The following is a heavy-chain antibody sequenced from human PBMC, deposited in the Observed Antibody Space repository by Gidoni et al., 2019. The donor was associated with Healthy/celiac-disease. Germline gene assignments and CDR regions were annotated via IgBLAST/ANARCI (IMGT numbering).Heavy chain of an antibody. CDR2: IIPIFCTE. Sequence: QVQLVQSGAEVKKPGSSVKVSCKASGGTFSSYAISWWRQAPGQGLEWIGGIIPIFCTEIYAHKFQGRVTITADESTSTAYIELSSLRSEDTAVYYCARVGADCTNGVCYSFDYWGQGTLVTVSS. CDR1: GGTFSSYA. V-gene: IGHV1-69*01. CDR3: ARVGADCTNGVCYSFDY. D-gene: IGHD2-8*01. J-gene: IGHJ4*02.